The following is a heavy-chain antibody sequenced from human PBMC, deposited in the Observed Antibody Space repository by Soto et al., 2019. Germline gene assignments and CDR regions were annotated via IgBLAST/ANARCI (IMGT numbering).Heavy chain of an antibody. V-gene: IGHV3-30*18. CDR2: ISYDGDKK. Sequence: GGSLRLSCTASGFSFSSFGMHWVRQAPGKGLEWAASISYDGDKKYSADSVKGRFTVSRDNSKNTLYLQMNSLSADDTAVYYCAKGLSMVRGLFVLLPDGLDIWGQGTVVTVSS. CDR1: GFSFSSFG. J-gene: IGHJ3*02. D-gene: IGHD3-10*01. CDR3: AKGLSMVRGLFVLLPDGLDI.